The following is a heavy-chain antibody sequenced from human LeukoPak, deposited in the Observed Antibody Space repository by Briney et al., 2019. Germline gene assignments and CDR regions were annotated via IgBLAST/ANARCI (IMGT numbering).Heavy chain of an antibody. J-gene: IGHJ4*02. Sequence: SETLSLTCAVYGGSFSGYYWSWIRQSPGKGLEWIGEINHSGNTNYNPSLKSRVTISVDTSKNQFSLKLSSVTAADTAVYYCARGSYCSSTSCPPHFDYWGQGTLVTVSS. CDR3: ARGSYCSSTSCPPHFDY. D-gene: IGHD2-2*01. CDR2: INHSGNT. V-gene: IGHV4-34*01. CDR1: GGSFSGYY.